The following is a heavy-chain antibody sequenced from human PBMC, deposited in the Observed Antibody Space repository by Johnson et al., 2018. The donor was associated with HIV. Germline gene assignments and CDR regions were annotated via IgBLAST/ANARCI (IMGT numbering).Heavy chain of an antibody. D-gene: IGHD1-26*01. J-gene: IGHJ3*02. V-gene: IGHV3-20*04. CDR1: GFTFDDYG. CDR2: IHWNGGST. CDR3: ARVRERWELLLSDGSDI. Sequence: VQLVESGGGVVRPGGSLRLSCVASGFTFDDYGMSWVRQAPGKGLEWVSGIHWNGGSTGYAESVKGRFIISRDNSKNTLYLQMNSLRAEDTALYYCARVRERWELLLSDGSDIWGQGTMVTLSS.